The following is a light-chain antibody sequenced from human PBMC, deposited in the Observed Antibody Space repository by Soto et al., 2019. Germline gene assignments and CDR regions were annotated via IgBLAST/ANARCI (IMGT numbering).Light chain of an antibody. Sequence: QSVLTQSPSASASLGASVKLTCTLSSGLSSYAIAWHQQQPEKGPRYLMKLNSDGSHSEGDGIPDRFSGSSSGPERYLTISSLQSEDEADYYCQTWGPGVQEVFGGGTKLTVL. CDR3: QTWGPGVQEV. CDR2: LNSDGSH. V-gene: IGLV4-69*01. CDR1: SGLSSYA. J-gene: IGLJ2*01.